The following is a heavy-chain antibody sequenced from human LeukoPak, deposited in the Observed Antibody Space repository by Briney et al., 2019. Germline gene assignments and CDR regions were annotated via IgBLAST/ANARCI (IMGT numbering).Heavy chain of an antibody. CDR3: ARDRPPVIDY. V-gene: IGHV3-66*01. J-gene: IGHJ4*02. CDR2: IYSGGST. D-gene: IGHD6-19*01. CDR1: GFTVSSNY. Sequence: PGGSPRLSCAASGFTVSSNYMSWVRQAPGKGLEWVSVIYSGGSTYYADSVKGRFTISRDNSKNTLYLQMNSLRAEDTAVYYCARDRPPVIDYWGQGTLVTVSS.